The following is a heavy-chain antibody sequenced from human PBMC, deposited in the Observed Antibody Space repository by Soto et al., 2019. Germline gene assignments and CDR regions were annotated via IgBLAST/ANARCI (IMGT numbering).Heavy chain of an antibody. CDR2: ISYDGSNK. D-gene: IGHD3-3*01. V-gene: IGHV3-30*18. J-gene: IGHJ6*02. Sequence: PGGSLRLSCAASVFTFSSYGMHLVRQSPGKGLEWVAVISYDGSNKYYADSVKGRFTISRDNSKNTLYLQMNSLRAEETAVYYCAKDDFWSGTLDYGMEVWGQGTTVTVSS. CDR1: VFTFSSYG. CDR3: AKDDFWSGTLDYGMEV.